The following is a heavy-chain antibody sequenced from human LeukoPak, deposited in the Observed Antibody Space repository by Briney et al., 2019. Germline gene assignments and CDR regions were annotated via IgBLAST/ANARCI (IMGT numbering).Heavy chain of an antibody. V-gene: IGHV4-39*01. CDR2: LSYSGSS. CDR3: VRHPNSGWYLDY. J-gene: IGHJ4*02. CDR1: GGSISSSSYY. D-gene: IGHD6-19*01. Sequence: SETLSLTRTVSGGSISSSSYYWGWIRQPPGKGLEWIGSLSYSGSSYYNPSLKSRVTISVDTSKNHFSLKLTSVTAADTAVYYCVRHPNSGWYLDYWGQGTLVTVSS.